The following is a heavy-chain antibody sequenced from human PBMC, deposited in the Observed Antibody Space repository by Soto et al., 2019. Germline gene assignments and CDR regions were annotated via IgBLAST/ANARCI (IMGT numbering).Heavy chain of an antibody. D-gene: IGHD3-9*01. CDR1: GGTFSSYA. Sequence: QVQLVQSGAEVKKPGSSVKVSCKASGGTFSSYAISWVRQAPGQGLEWMGGIIPIFGTANYAQKFQGRVTITADESTSTAYMELRSLRSEDTAVYYCARGTRRTGYYSKPYYFDYWGQGTLVTVSS. CDR2: IIPIFGTA. CDR3: ARGTRRTGYYSKPYYFDY. J-gene: IGHJ4*02. V-gene: IGHV1-69*12.